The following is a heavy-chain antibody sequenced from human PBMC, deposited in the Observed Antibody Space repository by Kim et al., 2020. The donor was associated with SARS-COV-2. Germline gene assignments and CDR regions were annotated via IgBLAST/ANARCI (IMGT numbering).Heavy chain of an antibody. CDR3: ARVSRYYYDSSGYRNWFDP. V-gene: IGHV4-34*01. Sequence: SETLSHTCAVYGGSFSGYYWSWIRQPPGKGLEWIGEINHSGSTNYNPSLKSRVTISVDTSKNQFSLKLSSVTAADTAVYYCARVSRYYYDSSGYRNWFDPWGQGTLVTVSS. CDR1: GGSFSGYY. J-gene: IGHJ5*02. CDR2: INHSGST. D-gene: IGHD3-22*01.